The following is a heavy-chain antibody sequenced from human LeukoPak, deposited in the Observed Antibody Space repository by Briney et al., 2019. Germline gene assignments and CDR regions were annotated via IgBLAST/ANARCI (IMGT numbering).Heavy chain of an antibody. V-gene: IGHV3-23*01. CDR3: AKWGDYDVLTGYYVSDY. CDR2: ITGSGGNT. CDR1: GFTFSNYA. J-gene: IGHJ4*02. D-gene: IGHD3-9*01. Sequence: PGGSLRLSCAASGFTFSNYAMSWVRQAPGKGLEWVLAITGSGGNTYYADSVKGRFTISRDNSKNTLYLQMNSLRAEDTAVYYCAKWGDYDVLTGYYVSDYWGQGTLVTVSS.